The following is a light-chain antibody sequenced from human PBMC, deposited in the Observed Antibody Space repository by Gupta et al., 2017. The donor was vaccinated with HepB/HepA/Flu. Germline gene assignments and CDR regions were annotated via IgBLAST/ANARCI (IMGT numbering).Light chain of an antibody. CDR1: SSDVGGYEY. J-gene: IGLJ2*01. Sequence: QSALTQPASVSGSPGQSTTISCTGSSSDVGGYEYVSWYQQHPGKAPKLIIFDVSDRPSGVSNRFSGSKSGNTASLTISRLLAEDEAHYYCNSYSSSNTLVVFGGGTKLTVL. V-gene: IGLV2-14*03. CDR3: NSYSSSNTLVV. CDR2: DVS.